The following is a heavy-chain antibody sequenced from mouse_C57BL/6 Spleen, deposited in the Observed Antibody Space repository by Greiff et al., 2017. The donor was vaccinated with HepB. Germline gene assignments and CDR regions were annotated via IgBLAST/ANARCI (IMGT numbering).Heavy chain of an antibody. V-gene: IGHV1-64*01. CDR3: AGLLTGVLFAY. J-gene: IGHJ3*01. Sequence: QVQLQQPGAELVKPGASVKLSCKASGYTFTSYWMHWVKQRPGQGLEWIGMIHPNSGSTNYNEKFKSKATLTADKSSSTAYMQLSSLTSEDSAVYYCAGLLTGVLFAYWGQGTLVTVSA. CDR2: IHPNSGST. D-gene: IGHD4-1*01. CDR1: GYTFTSYW.